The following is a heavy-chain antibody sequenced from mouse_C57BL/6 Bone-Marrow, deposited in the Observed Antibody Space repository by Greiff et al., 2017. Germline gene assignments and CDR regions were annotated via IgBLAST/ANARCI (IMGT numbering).Heavy chain of an antibody. Sequence: VQLQQSRPERVKPGASVKMSCKASGYTFTDYNMHWVKQSHGKSLEWIGYINPNNGGTSYNQKFKGKATLTVNKSSSTAYMELRSLTSEVSAVYYCASLTTDYYFDHWGQGTTLTVSS. CDR3: ASLTTDYYFDH. V-gene: IGHV1-22*01. D-gene: IGHD1-1*01. CDR2: INPNNGGT. J-gene: IGHJ2*01. CDR1: GYTFTDYN.